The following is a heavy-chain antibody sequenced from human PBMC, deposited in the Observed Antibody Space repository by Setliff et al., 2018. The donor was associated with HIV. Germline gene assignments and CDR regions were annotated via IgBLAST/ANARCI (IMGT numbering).Heavy chain of an antibody. D-gene: IGHD3-10*01. V-gene: IGHV4-38-2*02. CDR1: GYPISSGYY. CDR3: ARDGPLEGSYRYYYYYMDV. J-gene: IGHJ6*03. Sequence: SETLSLTCTVSGYPISSGYYWGWIRQPPGKGLEWIGSIYHSGSTNYNPSLKSRVTISVDTSKNQFSLKLSSVTAADTAVYYCARDGPLEGSYRYYYYYMDVWGQGTLVTVSS. CDR2: IYHSGST.